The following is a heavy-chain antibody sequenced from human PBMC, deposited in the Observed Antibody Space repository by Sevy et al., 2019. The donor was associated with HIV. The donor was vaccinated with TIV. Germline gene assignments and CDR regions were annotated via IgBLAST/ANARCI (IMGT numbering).Heavy chain of an antibody. J-gene: IGHJ6*02. Sequence: GGSLRLTCAASGFTFDDYTMQWVRQAPGKGLEWVSLISWDGGSTYYADSVKGRFTISRDNSKNSLYLQMNSLRTEDTALYYCAKDMGRRDYYGSGSPPHGMDVWGQGTTVTVSS. V-gene: IGHV3-43*01. CDR2: ISWDGGST. D-gene: IGHD3-10*01. CDR1: GFTFDDYT. CDR3: AKDMGRRDYYGSGSPPHGMDV.